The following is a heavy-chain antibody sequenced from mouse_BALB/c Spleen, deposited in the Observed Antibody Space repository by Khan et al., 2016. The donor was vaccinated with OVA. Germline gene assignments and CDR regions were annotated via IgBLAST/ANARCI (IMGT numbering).Heavy chain of an antibody. CDR2: IHYSGST. Sequence: EVKLLESGPDLVKPSQSLSLTCTVTGYSITSGYSWHWIRQFPGNKLEWMDYIHYSGSTNYNPSLKSQTSITRDTSTNQSFLQLNCVTTEDTATYYCARKWMITQGYFDVWGAGTTVTVSS. V-gene: IGHV3-1*02. CDR3: ARKWMITQGYFDV. CDR1: GYSITSGYS. D-gene: IGHD2-4*01. J-gene: IGHJ1*01.